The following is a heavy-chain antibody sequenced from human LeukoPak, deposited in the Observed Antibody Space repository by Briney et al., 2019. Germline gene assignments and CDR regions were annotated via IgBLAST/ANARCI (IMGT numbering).Heavy chain of an antibody. J-gene: IGHJ6*02. D-gene: IGHD3-22*01. Sequence: GGSLRLSCAASGFTVSSNYMSWVRQAPGKGLEWVSVIYSGGSTYYADSVKGRFTISRDNSKNTLYLQMNSLRAEDTAVYYCARDQRGYDSSGYHQYGMDVWGQGTTVTVSS. CDR2: IYSGGST. V-gene: IGHV3-66*02. CDR1: GFTVSSNY. CDR3: ARDQRGYDSSGYHQYGMDV.